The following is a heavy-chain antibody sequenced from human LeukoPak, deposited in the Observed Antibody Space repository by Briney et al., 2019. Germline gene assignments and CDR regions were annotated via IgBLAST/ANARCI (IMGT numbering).Heavy chain of an antibody. Sequence: SQTLSLTCTVSGGSINSGSFYWSWIRQPAGKGLEWIGRIYTSGSTVYHPSLRSRVTIAVDTSKNQFSLKLSSVTAADTAVYYCARLNGGEQNFDYWGLGTLVTVSS. V-gene: IGHV4-61*02. J-gene: IGHJ4*02. CDR2: IYTSGST. CDR1: GGSINSGSFY. D-gene: IGHD1/OR15-1a*01. CDR3: ARLNGGEQNFDY.